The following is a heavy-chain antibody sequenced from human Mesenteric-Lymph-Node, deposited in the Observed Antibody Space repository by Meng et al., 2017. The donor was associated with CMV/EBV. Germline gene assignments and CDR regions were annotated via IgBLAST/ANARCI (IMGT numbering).Heavy chain of an antibody. CDR1: GGSIRSSNW. Sequence: SGGSIRSSNWWRWVRQPPGKGLEWIGEIYHSGSTNYNPSLKSRVTISVDKSKNQFSLKLSSVTAADTAVYYCARARRVDYGGNFAFDYWGQGTLVTVSS. D-gene: IGHD4-23*01. CDR3: ARARRVDYGGNFAFDY. J-gene: IGHJ4*02. CDR2: IYHSGST. V-gene: IGHV4-4*02.